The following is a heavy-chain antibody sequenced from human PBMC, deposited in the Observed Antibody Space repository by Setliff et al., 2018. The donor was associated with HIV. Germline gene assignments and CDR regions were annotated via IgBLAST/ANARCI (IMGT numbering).Heavy chain of an antibody. CDR2: INPSGGTT. CDR1: GYTFTNFY. D-gene: IGHD6-19*01. J-gene: IGHJ4*02. Sequence: ASVKVSCKASGYTFTNFYIHWVRQAPGQGLKWLGMINPSGGTTTYAQKFQGRVTMTSDTSTSTVYMDLSSLGSEDTAVYYCARGVTESSGWPAFHRYYFDSWGQGALVTVSS. V-gene: IGHV1-46*01. CDR3: ARGVTESSGWPAFHRYYFDS.